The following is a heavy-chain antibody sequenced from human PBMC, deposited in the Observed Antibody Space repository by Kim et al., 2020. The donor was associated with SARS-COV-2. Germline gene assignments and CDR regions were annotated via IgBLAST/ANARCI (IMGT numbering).Heavy chain of an antibody. CDR1: GGSFTAYA. V-gene: IGHV1-69*13. CDR3: ARGPYDFGDYVLAY. D-gene: IGHD4-17*01. Sequence: SVKVSCKTSGGSFTAYATNWVRQAPGQGLEWMAGIVPVSGRIHYAEKFQARVTITADASTRTAYMELRGLRSDDTAVYFCARGPYDFGDYVLAYWGQGT. CDR2: IVPVSGRI. J-gene: IGHJ4*02.